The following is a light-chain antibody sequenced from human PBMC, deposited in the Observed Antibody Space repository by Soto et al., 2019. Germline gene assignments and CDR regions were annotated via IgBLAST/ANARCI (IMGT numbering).Light chain of an antibody. J-gene: IGLJ1*01. CDR3: QSSDSRLSGSDV. CDR2: GDS. V-gene: IGLV1-40*01. Sequence: QSVLTQQPSVSGAPGQRVTISCTGSSSNIGAGYHVHWYLQLPGAAPKLLIFGDSNRPSGVPDRFSGSKSGTSASLAITGLQADDEADYYCQSSDSRLSGSDVFGTGTKVTVL. CDR1: SSNIGAGYH.